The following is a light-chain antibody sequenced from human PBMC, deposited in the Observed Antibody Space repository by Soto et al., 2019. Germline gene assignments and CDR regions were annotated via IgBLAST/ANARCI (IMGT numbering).Light chain of an antibody. V-gene: IGKV3-20*01. CDR1: QSVSSRY. Sequence: EIVLTQSPGTLSLSPGERATLSCRASQSVSSRYLAWYQQKLGQAPRLLIYGASNRATGIPDRFSGSGSGTDFTLTISRLEPEDFAAYFCHQYNNSPEYTFGQGTKLEIK. J-gene: IGKJ2*01. CDR2: GAS. CDR3: HQYNNSPEYT.